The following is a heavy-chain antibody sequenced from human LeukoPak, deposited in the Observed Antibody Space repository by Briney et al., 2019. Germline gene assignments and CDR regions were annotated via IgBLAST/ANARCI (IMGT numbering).Heavy chain of an antibody. V-gene: IGHV3-9*01. J-gene: IGHJ4*02. D-gene: IGHD3-3*01. CDR3: AKFPRV. Sequence: SLRLSCAASGFTFDDYAMHWVRQAPGKGLEWVSGISWNSGSIGYADSVKGRFTISRDNSKNTLYLQMNSLRAEDTAVYYCAKFPRVGGQGTLVTVSS. CDR1: GFTFDDYA. CDR2: ISWNSGSI.